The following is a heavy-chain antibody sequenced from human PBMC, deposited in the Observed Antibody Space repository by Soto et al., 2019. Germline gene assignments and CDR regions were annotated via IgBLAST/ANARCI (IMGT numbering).Heavy chain of an antibody. V-gene: IGHV3-21*01. CDR1: GFTFSSYS. CDR3: ARDKLRDYIWGSYPYYFDY. J-gene: IGHJ4*02. D-gene: IGHD3-16*01. Sequence: GGSLRLSCAASGFTFSSYSMNWVRQAPGKGLEWVSSISSSSSYIYYADSVKGRFTISRDNAKNSLYLQMNSLRAEDTAVYYCARDKLRDYIWGSYPYYFDYWGQGTLVTVSS. CDR2: ISSSSSYI.